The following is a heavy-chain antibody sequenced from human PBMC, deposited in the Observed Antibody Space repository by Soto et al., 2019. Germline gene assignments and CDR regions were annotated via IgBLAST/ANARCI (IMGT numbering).Heavy chain of an antibody. Sequence: ASVKVSCKASCYTFTFYGISWVRQAPGQGLEWMGWISTYNGYTNYAQKLQGRVTMTTDTSTSTAYMELRSLRSDDTAVYYCARDRTVAYYESTGGFDPWGQGTLVTVSS. V-gene: IGHV1-18*01. CDR2: ISTYNGYT. CDR3: ARDRTVAYYESTGGFDP. D-gene: IGHD3-3*01. CDR1: CYTFTFYG. J-gene: IGHJ5*02.